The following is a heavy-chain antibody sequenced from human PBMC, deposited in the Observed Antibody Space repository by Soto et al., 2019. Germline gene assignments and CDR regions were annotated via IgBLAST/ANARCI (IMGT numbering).Heavy chain of an antibody. V-gene: IGHV1-18*01. CDR1: GYSFSNYG. Sequence: WASVKVSCKASGYSFSNYGIAWVRQAPGQGPEWMGWISPYSGRTNYAQNAKGRVVMTTDISTNTVYLELRSLRSDGTAIYYCGRCRTDSYAMDVWGQGTTVTVSS. CDR2: ISPYSGRT. CDR3: GRCRTDSYAMDV. D-gene: IGHD2-8*02. J-gene: IGHJ6*02.